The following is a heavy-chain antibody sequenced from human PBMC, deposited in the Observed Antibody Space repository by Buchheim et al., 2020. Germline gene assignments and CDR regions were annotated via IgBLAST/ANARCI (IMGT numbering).Heavy chain of an antibody. J-gene: IGHJ4*02. V-gene: IGHV3-23*04. D-gene: IGHD3-22*01. CDR1: GFTFSSYA. Sequence: EVQLVESGGGLVQPGGSLRLSCAASGFTFSSYAMSWVRQAPEKGLEWVSAISGSGGSTYYADSVKGRCTISRDNSKNTLYLQMNSLRAEDTAVYYCAKVQDYYDSSGYYSQIFDYWGQGTL. CDR2: ISGSGGST. CDR3: AKVQDYYDSSGYYSQIFDY.